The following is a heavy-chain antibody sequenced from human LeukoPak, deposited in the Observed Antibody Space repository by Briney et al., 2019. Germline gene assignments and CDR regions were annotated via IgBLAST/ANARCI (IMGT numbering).Heavy chain of an antibody. V-gene: IGHV3-21*01. D-gene: IGHD6-13*01. J-gene: IGHJ4*02. CDR3: ARDLGIAAAGTSSD. CDR1: GFTFSSYS. CDR2: ISSSSSYI. Sequence: GGSLRLSCAASGFTFSSYSMHWVRQAPGKGLEWVSSISSSSSYIYYAHSVKGRFTISRDNAKNSLYLQMNSLRAEHTAVYFCARDLGIAAAGTSSDWGQGTLVTVSS.